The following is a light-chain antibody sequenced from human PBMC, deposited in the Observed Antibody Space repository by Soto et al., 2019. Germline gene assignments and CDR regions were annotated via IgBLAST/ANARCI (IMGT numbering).Light chain of an antibody. J-gene: IGKJ1*01. Sequence: EIVLTQSPGTLSLSPGERATLSCRASQSVSSSYLAWYQQKPGQAPRLLIYGASSRATGIPDRFSGSGSGIDFTLTISRLEHEYFAVYCWQQDDSSPWTFGQGTKVEIK. V-gene: IGKV3-20*01. CDR1: QSVSSSY. CDR3: QQDDSSPWT. CDR2: GAS.